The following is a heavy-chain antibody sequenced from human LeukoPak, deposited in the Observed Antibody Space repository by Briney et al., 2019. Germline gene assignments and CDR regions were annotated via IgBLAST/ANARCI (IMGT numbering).Heavy chain of an antibody. CDR2: MNNDGSIR. CDR1: GFTFSTYW. V-gene: IGHV3-74*01. CDR3: ARGGGLDV. Sequence: PGGSLRLSCAASGFTFSTYWMHWVRQAPGKGLVWVSRMNNDGSIRDYADSVKGRFTISRDNAKNTLYLQMSNLRAEDTAVYFCARGGGLDVWGQGATVTVSS. J-gene: IGHJ6*02. D-gene: IGHD3-16*01.